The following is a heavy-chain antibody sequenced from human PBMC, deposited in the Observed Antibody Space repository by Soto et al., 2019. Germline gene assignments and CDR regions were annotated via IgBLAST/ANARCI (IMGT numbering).Heavy chain of an antibody. V-gene: IGHV1-2*02. CDR2: INPNSGGT. CDR1: GYTXSGYY. D-gene: IGHD3-3*01. J-gene: IGHJ4*02. Sequence: SXKVSCKAAGYTXSGYYMDLVRQAPGQGLEWMGWINPNSGGTNYAQKFQGRFTMTRDTSISTAYMELSRLRSDDTAVYYCARRYDFWSGYYEYYFDYWGQGTLATVSS. CDR3: ARRYDFWSGYYEYYFDY.